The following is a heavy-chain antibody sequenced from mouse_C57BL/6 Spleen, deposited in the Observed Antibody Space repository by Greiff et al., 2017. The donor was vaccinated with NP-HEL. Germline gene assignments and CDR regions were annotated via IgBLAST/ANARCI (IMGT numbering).Heavy chain of an antibody. J-gene: IGHJ4*01. V-gene: IGHV1-5*01. Sequence: VHVKQSGTVLARPGASVKMSCKTSGYTFTSYWMHWVKQRPGQGLEWIGAIYPGNSDTSYNQKFKGKAKLTAVTSASTAYMELSSLTNEDSAVYYCTRTTTVAHAMDYWGQGTSVTVSS. CDR2: IYPGNSDT. CDR1: GYTFTSYW. CDR3: TRTTTVAHAMDY. D-gene: IGHD1-1*01.